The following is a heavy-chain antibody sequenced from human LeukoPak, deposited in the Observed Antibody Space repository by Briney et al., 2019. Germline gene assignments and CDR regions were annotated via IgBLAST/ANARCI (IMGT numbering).Heavy chain of an antibody. V-gene: IGHV1-69*13. CDR3: ARSTTGTTFYRLDY. Sequence: GASVKVSCKASGGTFSSYAISWVRQAPGQGHEWMGGIIPIFGTANYAQKFQGRVTITADESTSTAYMELSSLRSEDTAVYYCARSTTGTTFYRLDYWGQGTLVTVSS. D-gene: IGHD1-1*01. CDR1: GGTFSSYA. J-gene: IGHJ4*02. CDR2: IIPIFGTA.